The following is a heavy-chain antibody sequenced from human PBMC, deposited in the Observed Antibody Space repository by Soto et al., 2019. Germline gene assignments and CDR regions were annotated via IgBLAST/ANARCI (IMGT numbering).Heavy chain of an antibody. CDR2: IYYSGST. J-gene: IGHJ4*02. D-gene: IGHD3-3*01. CDR3: AKVDFWSGYYTGYFDY. V-gene: IGHV4-39*01. CDR1: GGSISSSSYY. Sequence: SETLSLTCTVSGGSISSSSYYWGWIRQPPGKGLEWIGSIYYSGSTYYNPSLKSRVTISVDTSKNQFSLKLSSVTAADTAVYYCAKVDFWSGYYTGYFDYWGQGTLVTVSS.